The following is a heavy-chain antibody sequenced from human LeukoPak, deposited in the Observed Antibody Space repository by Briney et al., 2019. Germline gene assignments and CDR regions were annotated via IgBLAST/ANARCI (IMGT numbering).Heavy chain of an antibody. D-gene: IGHD3-3*01. CDR3: ARVFRSGYLIDY. CDR1: GFTFSSYA. J-gene: IGHJ4*02. Sequence: PGGSLRLSCAASGFTFSSYAMTWVRQAPGKGLEWVSAISGSGGSLYYADSVRGRFTISRDNAKNSLYLQMNSLRAEDTAVYYCARVFRSGYLIDYWGQGTLVTVSS. CDR2: ISGSGGSL. V-gene: IGHV3-23*01.